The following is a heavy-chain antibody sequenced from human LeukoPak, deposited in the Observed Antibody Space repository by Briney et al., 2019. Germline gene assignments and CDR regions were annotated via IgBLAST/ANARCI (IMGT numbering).Heavy chain of an antibody. CDR3: ARGLLWFGELLNYYFDC. V-gene: IGHV1-2*02. J-gene: IGHJ4*02. CDR2: INPNSGGT. Sequence: ASVKVSCKASGYTFTGYYMHWVRQAPGQGLEWMGWINPNSGGTNYAQKFQGRVTMTRDASISTAYMELSRLRSDDTAVYYCARGLLWFGELLNYYFDCWGQGTLVTVSS. CDR1: GYTFTGYY. D-gene: IGHD3-10*01.